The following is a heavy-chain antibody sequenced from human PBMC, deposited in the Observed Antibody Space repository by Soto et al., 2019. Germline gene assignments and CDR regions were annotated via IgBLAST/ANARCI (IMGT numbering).Heavy chain of an antibody. D-gene: IGHD2-15*01. Sequence: EVKLVESGGGLVQPGGSLRLSCAASGFTFNTNEMSWVRQAPGKGLEWVSYISSGGSAIYYADSVKGRFTISRDNAKNSLYLQMNSLRAEDTAVYYCARFNIVLDRTFDYWGQGPMVTVSS. J-gene: IGHJ4*02. CDR2: ISSGGSAI. CDR3: ARFNIVLDRTFDY. CDR1: GFTFNTNE. V-gene: IGHV3-48*03.